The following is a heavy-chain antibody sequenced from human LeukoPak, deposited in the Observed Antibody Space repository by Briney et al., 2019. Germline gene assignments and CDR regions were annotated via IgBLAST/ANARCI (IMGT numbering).Heavy chain of an antibody. CDR2: IYSGGST. CDR1: GFTVSSNY. CDR3: AKEGSSGWYGDY. Sequence: PGGSLRLSCAASGFTVSSNYMSWVRQAPGKGLEWVSVIYSGGSTYYADSVKGRFTVSRDNSKNTLYLQMNNLRPEDTAMYYCAKEGSSGWYGDYWGQGTLVTVSS. J-gene: IGHJ4*02. V-gene: IGHV3-53*05. D-gene: IGHD6-19*01.